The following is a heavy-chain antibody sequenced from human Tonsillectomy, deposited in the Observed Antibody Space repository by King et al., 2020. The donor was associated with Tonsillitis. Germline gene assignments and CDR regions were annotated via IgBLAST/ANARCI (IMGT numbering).Heavy chain of an antibody. CDR2: IYSGGSST. CDR3: AKSLYVSGGRHGGMDV. Sequence: VQLVESGGGLVQPGGSLRLSCAASGFTFSNYAMSWVRQAPGKGLEWVSVIYSGGSSTYYADTVKGRFTISRDNSKNTLYLQINSLRAEDTAVYYCAKSLYVSGGRHGGMDVWGLGTTVTVSS. V-gene: IGHV3-23*03. J-gene: IGHJ6*02. D-gene: IGHD3-10*01. CDR1: GFTFSNYA.